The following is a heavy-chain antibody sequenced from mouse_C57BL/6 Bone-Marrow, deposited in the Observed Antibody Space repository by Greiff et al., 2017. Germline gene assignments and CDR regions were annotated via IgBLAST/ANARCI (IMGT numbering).Heavy chain of an antibody. CDR3: ARRPLGGYYQLYWYFDV. Sequence: DVMLVESGGGLVQPGGSLKLSCAASGFTFSDYGMAWVRQAPRKGPEWVAFISNLAYSIYYADTVTGRFTISRENAKNTLYLEMSSLRSEDTAMYYCARRPLGGYYQLYWYFDVWGTGTTVTVSS. V-gene: IGHV5-15*01. D-gene: IGHD2-3*01. CDR1: GFTFSDYG. J-gene: IGHJ1*03. CDR2: ISNLAYSI.